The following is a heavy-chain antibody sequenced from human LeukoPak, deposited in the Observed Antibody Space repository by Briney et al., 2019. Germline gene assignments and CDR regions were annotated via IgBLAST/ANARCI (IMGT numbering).Heavy chain of an antibody. J-gene: IGHJ4*02. CDR3: ARVSRFWSGYYAFDY. V-gene: IGHV1-2*02. D-gene: IGHD3-3*01. CDR1: GYTFTGYY. CDR2: INPNSGGT. Sequence: GASVKVSCKASGYTFTGYYMRWVRQAPGQGLEWMGWINPNSGGTNYAQKFQGRVTMTRDTSISTAYMELSRLRSDDTAVYYCARVSRFWSGYYAFDYWGQGTLVTVSS.